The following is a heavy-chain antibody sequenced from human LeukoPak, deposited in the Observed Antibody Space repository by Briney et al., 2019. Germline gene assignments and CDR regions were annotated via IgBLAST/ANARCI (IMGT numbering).Heavy chain of an antibody. CDR1: GGSITSDY. Sequence: SETLSLTCSVSGGSITSDYWSWIRQPAGKGLEWIGRIYTGGTINYNPSLQSRVTMSVDTSKRQVSLNLMSVTAADMAVYYCARDVRVLYNYYMDVWGKGTTVIVSS. V-gene: IGHV4-4*07. CDR2: IYTGGTI. J-gene: IGHJ6*03. CDR3: ARDVRVLYNYYMDV.